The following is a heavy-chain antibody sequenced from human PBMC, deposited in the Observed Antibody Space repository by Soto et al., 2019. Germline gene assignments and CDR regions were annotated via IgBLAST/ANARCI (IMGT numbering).Heavy chain of an antibody. CDR3: ASGRGRSFYYGMDV. V-gene: IGHV3-23*01. CDR2: ISGSGDST. Sequence: EVQLLESGGGLVQPGGSLRLSCAASRFTFSSYAMTWVRQAPGKGLEWVSAISGSGDSTYYAGSVKGRFTISRDNSKNTLYPQMNRLRAEDTAVYYCASGRGRSFYYGMDVWGQGTTVTVSS. J-gene: IGHJ6*02. CDR1: RFTFSSYA. D-gene: IGHD1-26*01.